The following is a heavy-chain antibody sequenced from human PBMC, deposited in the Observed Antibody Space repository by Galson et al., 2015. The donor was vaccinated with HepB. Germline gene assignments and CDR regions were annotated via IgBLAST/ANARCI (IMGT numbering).Heavy chain of an antibody. D-gene: IGHD6-19*01. CDR3: ARGYSSTFYGARLFDP. J-gene: IGHJ5*02. Sequence: ETLSLTCNVSGYSVNSYYWHWIRQPAGRGLEWIGHFFTSGGPNYNPSLGGRATLSVDTSKNQFSLNLRSVTAAATAIYYCARGYSSTFYGARLFDPWGQGTLVTVSS. CDR1: GYSVNSYY. CDR2: FFTSGGP. V-gene: IGHV4-4*07.